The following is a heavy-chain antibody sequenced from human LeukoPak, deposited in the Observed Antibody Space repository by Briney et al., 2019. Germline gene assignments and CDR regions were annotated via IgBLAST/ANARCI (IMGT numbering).Heavy chain of an antibody. CDR3: ARDHYGDYSLDY. CDR2: ISSSGSTI. D-gene: IGHD4-17*01. V-gene: IGHV3-48*03. Sequence: GSLRLSCAASGFTFSSYEMNWVRQDPGKGLEWVSYISSSGSTIYYADSVKGRFTISRDNAKNSLYLQMNSLRAEDTAVYYCARDHYGDYSLDYWGQGTLVTVSS. CDR1: GFTFSSYE. J-gene: IGHJ4*02.